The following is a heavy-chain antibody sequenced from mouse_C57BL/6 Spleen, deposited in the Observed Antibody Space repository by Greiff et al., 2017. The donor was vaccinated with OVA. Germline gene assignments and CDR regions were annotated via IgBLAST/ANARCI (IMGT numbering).Heavy chain of an antibody. CDR2: ISSGSSTI. CDR3: ARSNYYGSSYWYFDV. V-gene: IGHV5-17*01. J-gene: IGHJ1*03. Sequence: EVMLVESGGGLVKPGGSLKLSCAASGFTFSDYGMHWVRQAPEKGLEWVAYISSGSSTIYYADTVKGRFTISRDNAKNTLFLQMTSLRSEDTAMYYCARSNYYGSSYWYFDVWGTGTTDTVSS. D-gene: IGHD1-1*01. CDR1: GFTFSDYG.